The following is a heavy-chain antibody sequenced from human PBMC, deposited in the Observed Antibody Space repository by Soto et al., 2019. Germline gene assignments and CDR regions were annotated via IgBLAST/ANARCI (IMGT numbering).Heavy chain of an antibody. CDR3: ARAKTTIFEVVIPLDV. J-gene: IGHJ6*02. D-gene: IGHD3-3*01. V-gene: IGHV4-34*01. Sequence: SETLSLTCAVYGGSFSGYYWSWIRQPPGKGLEWIGEINHSGSTNYNPSLKSRVTISVDTSKNQFSLKLSSVTAADTAVYYCARAKTTIFEVVIPLDVWGQGTTVTVSS. CDR1: GGSFSGYY. CDR2: INHSGST.